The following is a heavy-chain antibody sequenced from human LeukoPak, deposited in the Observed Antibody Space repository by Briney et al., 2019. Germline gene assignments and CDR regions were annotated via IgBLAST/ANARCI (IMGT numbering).Heavy chain of an antibody. CDR1: GFTFSSYA. CDR3: ARDSGSTYYYDSSGSRDAFDI. CDR2: ISYDGSNK. J-gene: IGHJ3*02. V-gene: IGHV3-30*04. Sequence: PGRSLTLSCAASGFTFSSYAMHWVRQAPGKGLEWVAVISYDGSNKYYADSVKGRFTISRDNSKNTLYLQMNSLRAEDTAVYYCARDSGSTYYYDSSGSRDAFDIWGQGTMVTVSS. D-gene: IGHD3-22*01.